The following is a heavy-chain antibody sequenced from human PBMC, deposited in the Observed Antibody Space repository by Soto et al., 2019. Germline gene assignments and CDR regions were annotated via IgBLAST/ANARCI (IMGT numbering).Heavy chain of an antibody. CDR2: LYTGTDT. Sequence: EVQLVESGGGLIQPGGSLRLSCAASGFTVSSTYLTWVRQAPGKGLEWVAILYTGTDTVYADSVKGRFTISRDSSKNTFYLQMNSPRAEDTAMYFCARPRYTGTYSGRFRDYWGQGSLVTVSS. J-gene: IGHJ4*02. V-gene: IGHV3-53*01. CDR1: GFTVSSTY. CDR3: ARPRYTGTYSGRFRDY. D-gene: IGHD1-26*01.